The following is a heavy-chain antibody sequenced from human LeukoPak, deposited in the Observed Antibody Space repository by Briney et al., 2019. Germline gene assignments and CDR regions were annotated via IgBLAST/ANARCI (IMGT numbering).Heavy chain of an antibody. CDR2: ISRSADNT. J-gene: IGHJ4*02. Sequence: GGSLRLSCAASGFTFDTYAMTWVRQAPGKGLEWGSTISRSADNTYYADSVKGRFTISRDNSKNTLYLQMNSLRAEDTAVYYCARWGFRNFDSSANLGDYWGQGTQVIVSS. V-gene: IGHV3-23*01. CDR3: ARWGFRNFDSSANLGDY. D-gene: IGHD3-22*01. CDR1: GFTFDTYA.